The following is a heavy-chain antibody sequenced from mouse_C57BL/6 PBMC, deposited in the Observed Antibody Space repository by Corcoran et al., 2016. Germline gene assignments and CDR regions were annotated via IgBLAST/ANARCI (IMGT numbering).Heavy chain of an antibody. Sequence: QVQLQQSGAELARPGASVKLSCKAYGYTFTSYDISWVKQRTGQGLEWIGEIYPRSGNTYYNDKFKGKATLTADKSSSTAYMELRSLTSEDSAVYFCARRGKRYFDVGGTGTTVTVSS. V-gene: IGHV1-81*01. CDR2: IYPRSGNT. D-gene: IGHD2-1*01. CDR1: GYTFTSYD. CDR3: ARRGKRYFDV. J-gene: IGHJ1*03.